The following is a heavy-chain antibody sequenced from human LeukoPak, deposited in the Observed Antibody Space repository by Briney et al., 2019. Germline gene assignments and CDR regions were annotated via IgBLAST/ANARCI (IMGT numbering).Heavy chain of an antibody. V-gene: IGHV7-4-1*02. J-gene: IGHJ4*02. Sequence: ASVKVSCKASGYTFTTYAMNWVRQAPGQGLEWMGWINTDTGNPTYAQGFTGRFVFSLDTSVSTAYLQISSLKAEDTAVYYCARGYCSGGTCHTCDYWGQGTLVTVSS. D-gene: IGHD2-15*01. CDR2: INTDTGNP. CDR1: GYTFTTYA. CDR3: ARGYCSGGTCHTCDY.